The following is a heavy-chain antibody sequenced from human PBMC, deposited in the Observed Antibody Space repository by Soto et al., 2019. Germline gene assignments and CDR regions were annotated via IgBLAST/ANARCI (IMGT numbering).Heavy chain of an antibody. CDR3: ARVASAVYFDC. V-gene: IGHV4-61*08. CDR1: GGSVSSADYY. J-gene: IGHJ4*02. CDR2: IYYTGST. Sequence: QVQLQESGPGLVKPSETLSLTCTVSGGSVSSADYYWCWIRQPPGKGPEWIGYIYYTGSTDYNPPLKSRVTISVDTSKNQYSLKLSSVTAADTAVYYCARVASAVYFDCWGQGTLLTVSS.